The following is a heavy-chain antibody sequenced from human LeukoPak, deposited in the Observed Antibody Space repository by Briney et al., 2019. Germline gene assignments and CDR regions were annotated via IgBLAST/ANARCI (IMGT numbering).Heavy chain of an antibody. CDR2: IKTDGSIT. CDR3: ARGPAYGSGKFGPFDY. J-gene: IGHJ4*02. V-gene: IGHV3-74*01. CDR1: GFSFSVFW. Sequence: GGSLRLSCAASGFSFSVFWMHWVRQVPGKGPVWVSRIKTDGSITDYADSVKGRFTISRDNAKNSLYLQMNSLRAEDTAMYYCARGPAYGSGKFGPFDYWGQGTLVTVSS. D-gene: IGHD3-10*01.